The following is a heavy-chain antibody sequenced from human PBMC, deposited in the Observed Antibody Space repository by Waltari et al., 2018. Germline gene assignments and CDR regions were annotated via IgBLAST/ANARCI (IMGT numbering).Heavy chain of an antibody. V-gene: IGHV4-59*11. CDR1: GGSIRSHY. CDR2: VFHSGST. J-gene: IGHJ6*03. Sequence: QVQLQESGPRLVKPSETLSLTCTVSGGSIRSHYWSWIRQSPGKGLEWVGYVFHSGSTNYNPSLKSRVTMSLDTSKSQFSLKLTSVTPADTAVYYSARDILHSFYYYMDVWGKGTMVTVSS. D-gene: IGHD5-18*01. CDR3: ARDILHSFYYYMDV.